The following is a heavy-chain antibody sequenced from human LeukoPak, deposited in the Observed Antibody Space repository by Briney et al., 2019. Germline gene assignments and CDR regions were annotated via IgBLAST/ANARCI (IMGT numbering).Heavy chain of an antibody. CDR1: GGSFSGYY. Sequence: SETLSLTCAVYGGSFSGYYWSWIRQPPGKGLEWIGEINHSGSTNYNPSLKSRVTISVDTSKNQFSLKLSSVTAADTAVYYCARDSNSGDHHTFDYRGQGTLVTVSS. CDR3: ARDSNSGDHHTFDY. D-gene: IGHD4-17*01. J-gene: IGHJ4*02. V-gene: IGHV4-34*01. CDR2: INHSGST.